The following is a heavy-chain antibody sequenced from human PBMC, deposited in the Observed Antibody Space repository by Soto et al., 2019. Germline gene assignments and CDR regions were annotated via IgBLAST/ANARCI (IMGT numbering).Heavy chain of an antibody. CDR2: MSGSGGST. CDR3: AKKHVAGGSRMSLVDY. CDR1: GFPFSTDP. Sequence: GGSLRLSCAITGFPFSTDPMSWFRQASGKGLEWFSSMSGSGGSTYYADFVKGRFTISRDNSKNTMYLEMNSLRVEDTAVYYCAKKHVAGGSRMSLVDYWGQGT. V-gene: IGHV3-23*01. D-gene: IGHD6-13*01. J-gene: IGHJ4*02.